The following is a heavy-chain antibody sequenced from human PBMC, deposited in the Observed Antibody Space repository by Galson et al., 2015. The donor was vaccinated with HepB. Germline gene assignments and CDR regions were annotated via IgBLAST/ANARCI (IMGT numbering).Heavy chain of an antibody. CDR1: GYTFTGYY. Sequence: SVKVSCKASGYTFTGYYMHWVRQAPGQGLEWMGRINPNSGGTNYAQKFQGRVTMTRDTSISTAYMELSRLRSDDTVVYYCAGEGVGYNLHFDYWGQGTLVTVSS. D-gene: IGHD5-24*01. J-gene: IGHJ4*02. V-gene: IGHV1-2*05. CDR3: AGEGVGYNLHFDY. CDR2: INPNSGGT.